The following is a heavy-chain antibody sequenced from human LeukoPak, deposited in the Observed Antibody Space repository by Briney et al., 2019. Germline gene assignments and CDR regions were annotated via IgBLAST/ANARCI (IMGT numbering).Heavy chain of an antibody. J-gene: IGHJ6*03. CDR1: GYSFTSYW. D-gene: IGHD3-3*01. V-gene: IGHV5-51*01. CDR3: ARQTVTWSGYYKLNYMGV. Sequence: PGESLKISCKGSGYSFTSYWIGWVRQMPGKGLEWMGIIYPGDSDTRYSPSFQGQVTISADKSISTAYLQWSSLKASDTAMYYCARQTVTWSGYYKLNYMGVWGKGTTVTVSS. CDR2: IYPGDSDT.